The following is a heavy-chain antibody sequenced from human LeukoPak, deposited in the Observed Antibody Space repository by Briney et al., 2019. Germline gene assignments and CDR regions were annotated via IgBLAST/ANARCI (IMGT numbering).Heavy chain of an antibody. CDR1: GGSIGDSYW. Sequence: SETLSLTCSVPGGSIGDSYWGPWARKPPWKGLGWIGENYHNGSTNYNPSLKDRVTRHLDKPNNHFSLKPHSMTAAHTSLYESAQDVPGRGVNLDYWGQGTLVTVSS. J-gene: IGHJ4*02. D-gene: IGHD3-10*01. CDR2: NYHNGST. V-gene: IGHV4-4*02. CDR3: AQDVPGRGVNLDY.